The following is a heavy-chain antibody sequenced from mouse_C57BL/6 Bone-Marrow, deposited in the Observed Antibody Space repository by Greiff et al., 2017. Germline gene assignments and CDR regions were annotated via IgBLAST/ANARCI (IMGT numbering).Heavy chain of an antibody. Sequence: QVQLQQSGPELVKPGASVKISCKASGYAFSSSWMNWVKQRPGKGLEWIGRIYPGDGDTNYNGKFNGKATLTADKSSSTAYMQLSSLTSEDSAVYFCARESLITTVVATDYFDYWGQGTTLTVSS. V-gene: IGHV1-82*01. CDR2: IYPGDGDT. CDR3: ARESLITTVVATDYFDY. CDR1: GYAFSSSW. J-gene: IGHJ2*01. D-gene: IGHD1-1*01.